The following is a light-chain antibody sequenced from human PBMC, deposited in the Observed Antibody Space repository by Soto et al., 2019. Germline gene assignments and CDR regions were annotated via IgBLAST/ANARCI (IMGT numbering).Light chain of an antibody. CDR3: SSYAGSNNFV. V-gene: IGLV2-8*01. CDR2: EVT. CDR1: SSDVGGYNY. Sequence: QSALTQPPSASGSPGQSVTISCTGTSSDVGGYNYVSWYQQHPGKAPKLMIYEVTKRPSGVPDRFPGSKSGNTASPTVSGLQAEDEADYYCSSYAGSNNFVFGTGTKVTVL. J-gene: IGLJ1*01.